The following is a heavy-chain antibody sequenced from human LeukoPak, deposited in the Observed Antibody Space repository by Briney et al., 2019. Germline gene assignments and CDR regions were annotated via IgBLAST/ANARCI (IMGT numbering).Heavy chain of an antibody. CDR2: IYSGGST. Sequence: GGSLRLSCAAAGFTVRNNYMSWVRQAPGKGLECVSVIYSGGSTYYADSVKGRFTISRDNSKNTLYLQMNSLRAEDTAVYFCATGERMVRGDGVDYWGQGTLVTVSS. D-gene: IGHD3-10*01. V-gene: IGHV3-66*01. CDR3: ATGERMVRGDGVDY. CDR1: GFTVRNNY. J-gene: IGHJ4*02.